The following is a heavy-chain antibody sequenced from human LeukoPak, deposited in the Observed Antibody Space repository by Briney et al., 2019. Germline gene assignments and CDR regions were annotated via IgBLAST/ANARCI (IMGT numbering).Heavy chain of an antibody. CDR2: ISAYNGNT. D-gene: IGHD1-26*01. J-gene: IGHJ3*02. Sequence: ASVKVSCKASGYTFTSYGISRVRQAPGPGLEWMGWISAYNGNTNYAQKLQGRVTMTTDTSTRTAYMELRSLRSDETAVYYCARDRELVGVLYAFDIWGQGTMVTVSS. CDR1: GYTFTSYG. V-gene: IGHV1-18*01. CDR3: ARDRELVGVLYAFDI.